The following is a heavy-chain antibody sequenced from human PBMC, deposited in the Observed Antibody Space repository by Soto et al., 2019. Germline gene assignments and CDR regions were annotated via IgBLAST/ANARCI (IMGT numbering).Heavy chain of an antibody. Sequence: ASVKVSCKASGYTFTSYAMHWVRQAPGQRLEWMGWINAGNGNTKYSQKFQGRVTITRDTSASTAYMELSSLRSEDTAVYYCARGPHYYGSGSYYRSLMDYYYGMDVWGQGTTVTVSS. D-gene: IGHD3-10*01. CDR2: INAGNGNT. V-gene: IGHV1-3*01. J-gene: IGHJ6*02. CDR3: ARGPHYYGSGSYYRSLMDYYYGMDV. CDR1: GYTFTSYA.